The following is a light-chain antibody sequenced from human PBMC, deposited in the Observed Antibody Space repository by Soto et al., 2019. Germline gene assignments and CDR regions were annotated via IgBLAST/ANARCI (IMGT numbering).Light chain of an antibody. V-gene: IGKV1-5*03. CDR3: QQYDTYART. CDR2: EGS. CDR1: QSVSNW. Sequence: DIQMTQSPSALSASVGDRVTITCRASQSVSNWLAWYRQKPGEAPKLLLYEGSTLEMGVPSRGSGSGSGTEYTRTISSLQPDDFAAEDGQQYDTYARTVGQGTKVEVK. J-gene: IGKJ1*01.